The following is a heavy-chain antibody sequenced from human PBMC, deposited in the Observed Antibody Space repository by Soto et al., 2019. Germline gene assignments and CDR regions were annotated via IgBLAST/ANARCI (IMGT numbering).Heavy chain of an antibody. J-gene: IGHJ4*02. D-gene: IGHD3-10*01. CDR1: GGSISSYY. CDR3: ARDRGDGSGSPFDY. CDR2: IYYSGST. V-gene: IGHV4-59*01. Sequence: SETLSLTCTVSGGSISSYYWSWIRQPPGKGLEWIGYIYYSGSTNYNPSLKSRVTISVDTSKNQFSLKLSSVTAADTAVYYCARDRGDGSGSPFDYWGQGTLVTVSS.